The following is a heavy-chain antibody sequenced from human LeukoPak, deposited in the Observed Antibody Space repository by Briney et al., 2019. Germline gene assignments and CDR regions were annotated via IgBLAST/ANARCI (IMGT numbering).Heavy chain of an antibody. CDR1: GFSLSTSRVG. CDR3: AHISYGAIFGLDSGWFDP. J-gene: IGHJ5*02. CDR2: VYWNDDK. V-gene: IGHV2-5*01. Sequence: SGPTLVNPTQTLTLTCTFSGFSLSTSRVGVGWIRQPPGKALEWLALVYWNDDKRYSPSLKTRLTITKDTSKNQVVLTMTNMGPIDTGTYSCAHISYGAIFGLDSGWFDPWGQGTLVTVSS. D-gene: IGHD3/OR15-3a*01.